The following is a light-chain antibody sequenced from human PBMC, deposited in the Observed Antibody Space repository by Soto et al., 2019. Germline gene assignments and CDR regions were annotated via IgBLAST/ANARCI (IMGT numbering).Light chain of an antibody. V-gene: IGLV1-40*01. Sequence: QSVLTQPPSVSGAPGQRVTISCTGSSSNIGAGYDVHWYQQVQGTAPKLLIYGNSNRPSGVPDRFSGSKSGTSASPAITGLQAEDEADYYCQSYDSSLTGHVVFGGGTKLTVL. J-gene: IGLJ2*01. CDR2: GNS. CDR3: QSYDSSLTGHVV. CDR1: SSNIGAGYD.